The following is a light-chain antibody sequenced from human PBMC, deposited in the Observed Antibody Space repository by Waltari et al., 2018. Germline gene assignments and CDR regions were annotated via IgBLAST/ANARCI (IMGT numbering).Light chain of an antibody. CDR3: QQYSGNPT. V-gene: IGKV1-5*01. J-gene: IGKJ4*01. CDR2: DAS. Sequence: DIQLTQSPSTLSASVGDRVTITCRASQAINNWVAWYQQKPGKAPKNLIYDASSLETGVPSKFSGSGSGTEFTLTISSLQPDDFATYYCQQYSGNPTFGGGTKVETK. CDR1: QAINNW.